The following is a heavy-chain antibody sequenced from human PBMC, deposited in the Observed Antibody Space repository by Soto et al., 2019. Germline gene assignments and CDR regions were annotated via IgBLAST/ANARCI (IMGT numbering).Heavy chain of an antibody. V-gene: IGHV4-31*03. CDR2: IYYSGST. CDR1: GGSISSGGYY. J-gene: IGHJ6*04. Sequence: SETLSLTCTVSGGSISSGGYYWSWIRQHPGKGLEWTGYIYYSGSTYYNPSLKSRVTISVDTSKNQFSLKLSSVTAADTAVYYCAREWQTLNIWNDPYSTVFSGKAITRTVSS. CDR3: AREWQTLNIWNDPYSTVF. D-gene: IGHD1-1*01.